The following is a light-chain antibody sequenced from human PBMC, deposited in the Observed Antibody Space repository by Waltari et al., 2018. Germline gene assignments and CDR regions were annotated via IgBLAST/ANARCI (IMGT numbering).Light chain of an antibody. Sequence: QSALTQSASVSGSPGQSITISCTGTSSDVGGYNYVSWYQQHPGKAPKLIIYDVSNRPSGVSNRFSGSKSGNTASLTISGLQAEDEADYYCSSETSSSTLVFGGGTKLTVL. J-gene: IGLJ3*02. CDR1: SSDVGGYNY. CDR2: DVS. CDR3: SSETSSSTLV. V-gene: IGLV2-14*03.